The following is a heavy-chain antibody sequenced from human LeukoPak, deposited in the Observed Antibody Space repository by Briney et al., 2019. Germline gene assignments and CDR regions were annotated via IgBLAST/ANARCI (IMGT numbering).Heavy chain of an antibody. CDR3: ARGYYYDSSAGPSEY. D-gene: IGHD3-22*01. CDR1: GYTFTTYH. CDR2: INPSGGST. V-gene: IGHV1-46*01. Sequence: GASVKVSCKASGYTFTTYHMHWVRHAPGQGLEWMGIINPSGGSTSYAQKFQGRVTMIRDTSTSTVYMDLSSLRSEDTAVYYCARGYYYDSSAGPSEYWGQGTLVTVSS. J-gene: IGHJ4*02.